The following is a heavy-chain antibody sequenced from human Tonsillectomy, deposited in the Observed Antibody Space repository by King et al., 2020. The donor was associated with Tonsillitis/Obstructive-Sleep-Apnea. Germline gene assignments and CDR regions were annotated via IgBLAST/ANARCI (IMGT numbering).Heavy chain of an antibody. D-gene: IGHD2-2*02. CDR3: ARFLRVPAAIRGVGNWFDP. Sequence: QLQESGPGLVKPSETLSLTCTVSGGSVSSGSYYWSWILQPPGKGLEWIGDSYYSGSTNYNPSLKSRVTKSLDTSKNQFSLKLSSVTAADTAVYYCARFLRVPAAIRGVGNWFDPWGQGTLVTVSS. V-gene: IGHV4-61*01. J-gene: IGHJ5*02. CDR2: SYYSGST. CDR1: GGSVSSGSYY.